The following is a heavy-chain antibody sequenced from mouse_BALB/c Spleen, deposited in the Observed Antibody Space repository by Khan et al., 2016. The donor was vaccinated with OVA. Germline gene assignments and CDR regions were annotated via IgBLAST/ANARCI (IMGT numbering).Heavy chain of an antibody. CDR2: ILPGSGSR. CDR1: GYTFSGYW. CDR3: ARVNYGSRDYFDY. D-gene: IGHD1-1*01. V-gene: IGHV1-9*01. Sequence: QVQLKQSGAELMKPGASVKISCKATGYTFSGYWLERVKQRPGHGLEWIGEILPGSGSRNSNEKFKGKATFTADISSKTTYMQLSSLTSEDSAVYYCARVNYGSRDYFDYWGQGTTLTVSS. J-gene: IGHJ2*01.